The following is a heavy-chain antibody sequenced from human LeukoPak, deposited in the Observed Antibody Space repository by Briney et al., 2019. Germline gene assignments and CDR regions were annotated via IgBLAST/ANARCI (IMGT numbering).Heavy chain of an antibody. Sequence: GGSLRLSCAASGFTFSSYATHWVRQAPGKGLEYVSAISSNGGSTYYANSVKGRFTISRDNSKNTLYLQMGSLRAEDMAVYYCAREAVRGDFDYWGQGTLVTVSS. D-gene: IGHD1-26*01. J-gene: IGHJ4*02. V-gene: IGHV3-64*01. CDR3: AREAVRGDFDY. CDR1: GFTFSSYA. CDR2: ISSNGGST.